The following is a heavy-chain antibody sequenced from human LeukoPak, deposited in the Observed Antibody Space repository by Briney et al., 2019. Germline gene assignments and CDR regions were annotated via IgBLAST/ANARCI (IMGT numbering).Heavy chain of an antibody. D-gene: IGHD1-26*01. J-gene: IGHJ4*02. CDR2: ISSTSVST. CDR3: ARDPHYSGSYPYYFDY. V-gene: IGHV3-23*01. CDR1: GFTFSTYA. Sequence: GGSLRLSCAASGFTFSTYAMSWVRQAPGKGLEWVSAISSTSVSTYYADSVKGRFTISRDNSKNTLYLQMSSLRAEDTAVYYCARDPHYSGSYPYYFDYWGQGTLVTVSS.